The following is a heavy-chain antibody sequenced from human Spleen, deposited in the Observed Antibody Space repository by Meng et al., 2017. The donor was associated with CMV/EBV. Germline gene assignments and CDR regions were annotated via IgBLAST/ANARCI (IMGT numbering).Heavy chain of an antibody. CDR1: GITFSMYW. CDR2: IKQDGSEK. J-gene: IGHJ4*02. V-gene: IGHV3-7*01. Sequence: GGSLRLSCVDSGITFSMYWMSWVRQAPGKGLEWVANIKQDGSEKYYVDSVKGRFTISRDNAKNSLYLQMNSLRAEDTAVYYCARDPRVKSYVVVPAASDYWGQGTMVTVSS. D-gene: IGHD2-2*01. CDR3: ARDPRVKSYVVVPAASDY.